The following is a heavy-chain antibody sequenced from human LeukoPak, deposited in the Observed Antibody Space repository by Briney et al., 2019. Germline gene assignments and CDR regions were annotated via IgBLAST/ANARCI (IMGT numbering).Heavy chain of an antibody. D-gene: IGHD3-16*01. CDR1: GFTFSTYE. J-gene: IGHJ4*02. Sequence: GGSLRLSCAASGFTFSTYEMNWVRQVPGKGLEWVSYISGSGTTIYYADSVKGRFAISRDNTKNSMYLRMNSLRAEDTAVYYCVSAYGGLLDYWGQGTLVTVSS. CDR2: ISGSGTTI. CDR3: VSAYGGLLDY. V-gene: IGHV3-48*03.